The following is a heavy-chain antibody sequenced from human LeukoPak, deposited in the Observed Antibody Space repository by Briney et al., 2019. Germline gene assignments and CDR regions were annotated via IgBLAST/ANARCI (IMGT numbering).Heavy chain of an antibody. V-gene: IGHV3-7*01. D-gene: IGHD6-25*01. Sequence: GGSLSLSCAASGFTFSCYWMTWVRQAPGKGLEWVANLKQDGSEKYYVDSVKGPCTISRDNAKNSLYLQMNSLRAEDTAVYYCAGERQAAEKSHFDYRGQGTLVTVSS. CDR2: LKQDGSEK. CDR3: AGERQAAEKSHFDY. J-gene: IGHJ4*02. CDR1: GFTFSCYW.